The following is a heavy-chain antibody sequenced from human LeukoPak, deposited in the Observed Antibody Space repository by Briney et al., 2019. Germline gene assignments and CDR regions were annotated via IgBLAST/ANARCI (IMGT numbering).Heavy chain of an antibody. Sequence: ASVKLSCKASGYTFTSYNMHWVRQAPGQGVEWMGIINPSGGSTSYAQKFQGRVTMTRDTSTSTVYMELSSLRSEDTAVYYCAREEYSYGEDYYYGMDVWGQGTTVTVSS. J-gene: IGHJ6*02. CDR1: GYTFTSYN. CDR2: INPSGGST. D-gene: IGHD5-18*01. V-gene: IGHV1-46*01. CDR3: AREEYSYGEDYYYGMDV.